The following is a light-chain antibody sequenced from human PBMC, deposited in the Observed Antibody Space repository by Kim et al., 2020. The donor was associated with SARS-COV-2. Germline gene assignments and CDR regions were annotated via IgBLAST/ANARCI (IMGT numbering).Light chain of an antibody. V-gene: IGKV3-15*01. CDR3: QQYNNFRT. CDR2: DAS. Sequence: SVSPGERPTLSCRASHSVSTNLVWYQQRPGQAPRLLIYDASTRATGIPARFSGSGSGTEFTLTISSLQSEDFAVYYCQQYNNFRTFGQGTKVDIK. CDR1: HSVSTN. J-gene: IGKJ1*01.